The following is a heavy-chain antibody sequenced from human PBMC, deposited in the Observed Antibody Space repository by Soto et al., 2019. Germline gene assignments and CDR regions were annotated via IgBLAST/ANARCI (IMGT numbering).Heavy chain of an antibody. D-gene: IGHD6-6*01. CDR2: INAGNGNT. V-gene: IGHV1-3*01. Sequence: QVQLVQSGAEVKKPGASVKVSCKASGYTFTSYAMHWVRQAPGQRLEWMGWINAGNGNTKYSQKFQGRVTITRDTYASTAYMELSSLRSEDTAVYYCARAHRIAARPGLGYWGQGTLVTVSS. CDR3: ARAHRIAARPGLGY. J-gene: IGHJ4*02. CDR1: GYTFTSYA.